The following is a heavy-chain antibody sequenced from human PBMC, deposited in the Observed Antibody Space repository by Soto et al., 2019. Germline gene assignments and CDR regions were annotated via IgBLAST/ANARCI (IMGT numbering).Heavy chain of an antibody. Sequence: ASVKVSCKASGYTFTSYDINWVRQATGQGLEWMGWMNPNSGNTGYAQKFQGRVTMTRNTSISTAYMELSSLRSEDTAVYYCAREEVVMGAFDIWGQGTMVTVSS. D-gene: IGHD3-22*01. V-gene: IGHV1-8*01. J-gene: IGHJ3*02. CDR3: AREEVVMGAFDI. CDR2: MNPNSGNT. CDR1: GYTFTSYD.